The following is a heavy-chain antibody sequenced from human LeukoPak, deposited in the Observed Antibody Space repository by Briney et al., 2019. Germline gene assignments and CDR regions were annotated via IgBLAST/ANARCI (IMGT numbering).Heavy chain of an antibody. CDR2: IYYSGST. D-gene: IGHD4-17*01. CDR3: AKTAVSDPNPYFQH. V-gene: IGHV4-39*01. Sequence: SETLSLTCAVSVRSLYSSSDDWGGIRQPPGKGLEWIGSIYYSGSTYYKPSLKSRVTISVDTSKNQFSLKLNSVTAADTAVYYCAKTAVSDPNPYFQHWGQGTLVTVSS. J-gene: IGHJ1*01. CDR1: VRSLYSSSDD.